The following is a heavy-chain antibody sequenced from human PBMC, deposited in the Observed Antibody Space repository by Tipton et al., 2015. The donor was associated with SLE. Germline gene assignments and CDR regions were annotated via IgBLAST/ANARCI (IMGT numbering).Heavy chain of an antibody. Sequence: QVQLVQSGGGVVQPGRSLRLSCAASGFTFSSYDMHWVRQAPGKGLEWVAVISYDGSNKYYADSVKGRFTISRDNSKNTLYLQMNSLRAEDTAVYYCARGAAGTNYYYYYAMDVWGQGTTVTVSS. D-gene: IGHD6-13*01. CDR1: GFTFSSYD. J-gene: IGHJ6*02. V-gene: IGHV3-30*03. CDR3: ARGAAGTNYYYYYAMDV. CDR2: ISYDGSNK.